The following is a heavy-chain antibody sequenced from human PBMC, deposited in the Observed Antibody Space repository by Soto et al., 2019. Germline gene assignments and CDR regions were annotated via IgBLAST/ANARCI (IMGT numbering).Heavy chain of an antibody. D-gene: IGHD2-2*01. Sequence: GESLKISCAASGFTFSNAWMSWVRQAPGKGLEWVGRIKSKTDGGTTDYAAPVKGRFTISRDDSKNTLYLQMNSLKTEDTAVYYCTTDPQGSTNSIYYYGMDVWGQGTTVTVSS. CDR2: IKSKTDGGTT. J-gene: IGHJ6*02. CDR1: GFTFSNAW. V-gene: IGHV3-15*01. CDR3: TTDPQGSTNSIYYYGMDV.